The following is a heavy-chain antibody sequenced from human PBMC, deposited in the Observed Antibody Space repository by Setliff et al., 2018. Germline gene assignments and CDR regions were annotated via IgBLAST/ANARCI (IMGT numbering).Heavy chain of an antibody. CDR1: GFTFKTYS. V-gene: IGHV1-8*02. J-gene: IGHJ2*01. Sequence: ASVKVSCKASGFTFKTYSFSWIRQAPGQGLEWMGWINPISGKTGYALNFQGRVTMTKNPSIAPAYMDLSGLMSEDTAVYYCATGPINNDVWGRGTLVTVSS. CDR3: ATGPINNDV. CDR2: INPISGKT.